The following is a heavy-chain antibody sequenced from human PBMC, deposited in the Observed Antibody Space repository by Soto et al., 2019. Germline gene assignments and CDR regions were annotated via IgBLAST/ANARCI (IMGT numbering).Heavy chain of an antibody. Sequence: QVQLQESGPGLVKPSQTLSLTCTVSGGSIIDGQTYLNWIRQHPERGLEWMGYINYRGTTNYSPALKSRLLISVDTSKNQFSLTLTSVTTADTAVYYCARDAPGVAPFWGQGTLVTVSS. D-gene: IGHD2-15*01. CDR3: ARDAPGVAPF. V-gene: IGHV4-31*03. CDR2: INYRGTT. CDR1: GGSIIDGQTY. J-gene: IGHJ4*02.